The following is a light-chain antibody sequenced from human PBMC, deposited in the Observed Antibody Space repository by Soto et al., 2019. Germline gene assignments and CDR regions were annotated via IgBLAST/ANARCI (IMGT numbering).Light chain of an antibody. V-gene: IGLV1-40*01. CDR1: SSNIGAGYD. CDR3: QSYDSSLSGWV. Sequence: QSVLTQPPSVSGAPGKRVTISCTGSSSNIGAGYDVHWYQQLPGTAPKLLISGNSNRPSGVPDRFSGSKSGTSASLAITGIQAEDEADYYCQSYDSSLSGWVFGGGTKLTVL. CDR2: GNS. J-gene: IGLJ3*02.